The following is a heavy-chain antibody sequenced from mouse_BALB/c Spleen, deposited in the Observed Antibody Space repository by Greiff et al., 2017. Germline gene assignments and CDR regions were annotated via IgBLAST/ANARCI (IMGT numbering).Heavy chain of an antibody. CDR1: GFNIKDYY. J-gene: IGHJ1*03. CDR3: NEGDYEYDGGYFDV. CDR2: IDPENGDT. V-gene: IGHV14-4*02. D-gene: IGHD2-4*01. Sequence: DVHLVESGAELVRSGASVKLSCTASGFNIKDYYMHWVKQRPEQGLEWIGWIDPENGDTEYAPKFQGKATMTADTSSNTACLQLSSLTSEDTAVYYGNEGDYEYDGGYFDVWGTGTTVTVSS.